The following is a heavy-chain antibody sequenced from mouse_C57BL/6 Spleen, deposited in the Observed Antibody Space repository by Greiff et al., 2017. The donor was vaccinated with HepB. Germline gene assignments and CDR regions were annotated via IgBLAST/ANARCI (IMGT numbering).Heavy chain of an antibody. D-gene: IGHD2-1*01. CDR1: GYTFTDYY. CDR3: AREGNYNAMDY. V-gene: IGHV1-26*01. J-gene: IGHJ4*01. Sequence: EVQLQQSGPELVKPGASVKISCEASGYTFTDYYMNWVKQSHGKSLEWIGDINPNNGGTSYNQKFKGKATLTVDKSSSTAYMELRSLTSEDSAVYYCAREGNYNAMDYWGQGTSVTVSS. CDR2: INPNNGGT.